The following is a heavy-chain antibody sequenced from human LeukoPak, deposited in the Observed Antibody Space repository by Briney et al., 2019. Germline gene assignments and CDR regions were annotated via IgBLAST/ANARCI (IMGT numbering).Heavy chain of an antibody. J-gene: IGHJ4*02. CDR3: ARVLKRRGRGGIFDS. CDR1: GYTVTSYG. CDR2: RSAYNGET. D-gene: IGHD3-16*01. Sequence: ASVKVSCKAAGYTVTSYGISWGRQAPGQGMEWMGWRSAYNGETNNAKKLQGRVTMITDTSTSTAYMPLRSLRSDDTAVYYCARVLKRRGRGGIFDSWGQGTLVTVSS. V-gene: IGHV1-18*01.